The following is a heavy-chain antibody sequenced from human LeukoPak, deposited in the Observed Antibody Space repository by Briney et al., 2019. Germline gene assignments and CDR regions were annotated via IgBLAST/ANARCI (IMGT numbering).Heavy chain of an antibody. V-gene: IGHV1-69*01. J-gene: IGHJ6*03. CDR2: IIPIFGTA. D-gene: IGHD3-3*01. CDR1: GGTFSSYA. Sequence: SVKVSCKASGGTFSSYAISWVRQAPGQGLEWMGGIIPIFGTANYAQKFQGRVTITADESTSTAYMELSSLRSEDTAVYYCARASGAHYNFWSGSYYMDVWGKGTTVTVSS. CDR3: ARASGAHYNFWSGSYYMDV.